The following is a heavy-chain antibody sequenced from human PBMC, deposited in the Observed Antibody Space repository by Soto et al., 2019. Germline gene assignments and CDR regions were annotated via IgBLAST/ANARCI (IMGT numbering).Heavy chain of an antibody. Sequence: PSETLSLTCTVSGGSISDNYWNWIRQPPGKGLEWIGYIYYNGITSYSPSLRSRVSISLDTSKNQFSLNLRSVTAADTAVYYCARDSTRTTVFAHFYYYNMDVWGPGTTVTAP. D-gene: IGHD3-3*01. CDR1: GGSISDNY. V-gene: IGHV4-59*01. J-gene: IGHJ6*02. CDR3: ARDSTRTTVFAHFYYYNMDV. CDR2: IYYNGIT.